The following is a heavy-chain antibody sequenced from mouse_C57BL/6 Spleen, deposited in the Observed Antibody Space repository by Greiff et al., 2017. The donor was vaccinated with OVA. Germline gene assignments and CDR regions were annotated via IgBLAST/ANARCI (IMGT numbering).Heavy chain of an antibody. Sequence: VQLQQSGAELVRPGTSVKVSCKASGYAFTNYLIAWVKQRPGQGLEWIGVINPGSGGTNSNEKFKGKETLTADKASSTAYMQLSSLTAEDSAVYFCARTAQATDYWGQGTTLTVSS. CDR3: ARTAQATDY. V-gene: IGHV1-54*01. D-gene: IGHD3-2*02. J-gene: IGHJ2*01. CDR2: INPGSGGT. CDR1: GYAFTNYL.